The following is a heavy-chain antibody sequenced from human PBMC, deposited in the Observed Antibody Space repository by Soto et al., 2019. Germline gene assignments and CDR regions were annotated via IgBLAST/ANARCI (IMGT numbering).Heavy chain of an antibody. D-gene: IGHD6-13*01. J-gene: IGHJ6*02. CDR3: ARGIAAAAARGMDV. CDR1: GYTFTGYY. CDR2: INPNSGGT. Sequence: QVQLVQSGAEVKKPGASVKVSCKASGYTFTGYYMRWVRQAPGQGLEWMGWINPNSGGTNYAQKFQGWVTMTRDTSISTAYMELSRMRSDDTAVYYCARGIAAAAARGMDVWGQGTTVTVSS. V-gene: IGHV1-2*04.